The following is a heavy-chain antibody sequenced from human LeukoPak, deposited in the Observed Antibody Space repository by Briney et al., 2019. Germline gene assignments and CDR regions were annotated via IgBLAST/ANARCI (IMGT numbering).Heavy chain of an antibody. V-gene: IGHV1-69*05. J-gene: IGHJ6*03. CDR1: GGTFSSYA. D-gene: IGHD2-8*01. Sequence: ASVKVSCKASGGTFSSYAISWVRQAPGQGLEWMRGIIPIFGTANYAQKFQGRVTITTDESTSTAYMELSSLRSEDTAVYYCTRVMDIVLIGAMGVWGKGTTVTVSS. CDR3: TRVMDIVLIGAMGV. CDR2: IIPIFGTA.